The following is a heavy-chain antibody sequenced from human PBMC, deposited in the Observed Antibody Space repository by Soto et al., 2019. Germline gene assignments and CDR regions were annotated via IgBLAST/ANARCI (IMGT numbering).Heavy chain of an antibody. CDR3: ARIAAVAWHFDY. CDR2: IYYSGST. D-gene: IGHD6-19*01. V-gene: IGHV4-59*01. J-gene: IGHJ4*02. CDR1: GGSISSYY. Sequence: SETLSLTCTVSGGSISSYYWSWIRQPPGKGLEWIGYIYYSGSTNYNPSLKSRVTISVDTSKNQFSLKLSSVTAADTAVYYCARIAAVAWHFDYWGQGTLVTVSS.